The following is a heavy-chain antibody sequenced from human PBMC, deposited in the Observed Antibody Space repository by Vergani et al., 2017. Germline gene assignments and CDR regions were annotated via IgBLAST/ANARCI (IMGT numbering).Heavy chain of an antibody. V-gene: IGHV1-2*02. Sequence: QVQLVQSGAEVKKPGSSVKVSCKASGGTFTGYYMHWVRQAPGQGLEWMGWINPNSGGTNYAQKFQGRVTMTRDTSISTAYMELSRLRSDDTAVYYCARGGYYDSSGYYMMDYYGMDVWGQGTTVTVSS. CDR3: ARGGYYDSSGYYMMDYYGMDV. D-gene: IGHD3-22*01. CDR1: GGTFTGYY. J-gene: IGHJ6*02. CDR2: INPNSGGT.